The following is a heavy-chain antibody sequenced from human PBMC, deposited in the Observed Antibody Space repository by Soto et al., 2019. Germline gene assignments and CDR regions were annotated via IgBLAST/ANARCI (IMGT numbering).Heavy chain of an antibody. CDR3: AREYYGLLTGYYNDH. J-gene: IGHJ4*02. CDR2: ISGDGTTI. Sequence: EVQLVESGGDSAQPGGSLRLSCAASGFPFSSYWMHWVRHTPGKGLEWVSRISGDGTTIYYADSVTGRFTVSRDNGKNTLSLQMIGLGAEDTAVYYCAREYYGLLTGYYNDHWGQGTLVSVSS. V-gene: IGHV3-74*01. D-gene: IGHD3-9*01. CDR1: GFPFSSYW.